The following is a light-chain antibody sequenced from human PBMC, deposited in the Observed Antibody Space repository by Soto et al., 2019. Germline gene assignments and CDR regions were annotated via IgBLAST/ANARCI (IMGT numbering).Light chain of an antibody. CDR3: QQYNSYSQT. V-gene: IGKV1-5*01. CDR1: QSISSW. Sequence: DIQMTHSPSTLSASVGDRVTITFRASQSISSWLAWYQQKPGKAPKLLIYDASSLESGVPSRFSGSGSGTEFTLTISSLQPDDFATYYCQQYNSYSQTFGQGTKVDTK. CDR2: DAS. J-gene: IGKJ1*01.